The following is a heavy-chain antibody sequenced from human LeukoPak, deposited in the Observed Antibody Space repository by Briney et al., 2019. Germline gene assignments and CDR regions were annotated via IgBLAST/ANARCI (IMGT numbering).Heavy chain of an antibody. D-gene: IGHD2-15*01. Sequence: GGSLRLSCAASGFTFSSYAMNWVRQAPGKGLEWVAFIWYGGSNKYYADSVKGRFTISRDNSKNTLFLQMNSLRAEDTAVYYCAREADCSDGSCYRGAFDIWGQGTMVTVSS. V-gene: IGHV3-33*01. CDR1: GFTFSSYA. J-gene: IGHJ3*02. CDR3: AREADCSDGSCYRGAFDI. CDR2: IWYGGSNK.